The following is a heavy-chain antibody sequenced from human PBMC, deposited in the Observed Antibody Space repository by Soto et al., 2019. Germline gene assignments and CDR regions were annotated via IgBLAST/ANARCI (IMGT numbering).Heavy chain of an antibody. CDR2: VGRTTST. D-gene: IGHD1-1*01. CDR3: AKGILLEPPGTRAFDV. CDR1: GFSLSTYV. V-gene: IGHV3-23*01. Sequence: EVQLLESGGGLVQPGGSLRLSCVVSGFSLSTYVMSWVRQAPGKGLEWVSTVGRTTSTFYADSVRGRFTISRDNNNNPLFLQMNSLRADDTALYYCAKGILLEPPGTRAFDVWGQGTMVIVSS. J-gene: IGHJ3*01.